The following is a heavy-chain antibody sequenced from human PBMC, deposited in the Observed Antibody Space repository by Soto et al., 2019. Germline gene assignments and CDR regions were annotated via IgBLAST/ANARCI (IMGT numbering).Heavy chain of an antibody. V-gene: IGHV3-7*04. J-gene: IGHJ3*02. Sequence: PGGSLRLSCAVSGFTFSDYWMSWVRQAPGKGLEWVANIKQDGNEKYYVDSVKGRFTISRDNAKNSLYLQMNSLRAEDTAVYYCAGGLGSGGGYSPWDAFDIGGKGKMATVS. CDR3: AGGLGSGGGYSPWDAFDI. CDR1: GFTFSDYW. CDR2: IKQDGNEK. D-gene: IGHD6-25*01.